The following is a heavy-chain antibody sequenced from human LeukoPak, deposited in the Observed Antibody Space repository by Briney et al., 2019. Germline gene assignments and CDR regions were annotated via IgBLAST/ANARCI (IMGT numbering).Heavy chain of an antibody. V-gene: IGHV1-18*01. CDR1: GYTFTTYE. D-gene: IGHD3-16*01. Sequence: GASVKVSCTASGYTFTTYEIIWVRQAPGQGLEWMGWINTRNGNANYAHQLQGRVTMTTDTSTSTSYRELASLRFDDTAIYYCARNHLGLGLWGEGTLVTVSS. J-gene: IGHJ4*02. CDR3: ARNHLGLGL. CDR2: INTRNGNA.